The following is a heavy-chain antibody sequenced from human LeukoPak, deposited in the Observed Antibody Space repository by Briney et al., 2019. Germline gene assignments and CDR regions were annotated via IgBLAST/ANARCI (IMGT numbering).Heavy chain of an antibody. CDR2: INPNSGGT. CDR1: GYTFTGYY. D-gene: IGHD3-22*01. J-gene: IGHJ4*02. V-gene: IGHV1-2*02. CDR3: AREAAGYYDSSAYLFD. Sequence: ASVKVSCKASGYTFTGYYMHWVRQAPGQGLEWMGWINPNSGGTNYAQKFQGRVTMTRDTSISTVYMELSRLRSDDTAVYCCAREAAGYYDSSAYLFDWGQGTLVTVSS.